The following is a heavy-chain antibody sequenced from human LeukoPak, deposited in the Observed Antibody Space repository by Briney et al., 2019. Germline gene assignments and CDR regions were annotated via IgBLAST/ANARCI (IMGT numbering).Heavy chain of an antibody. V-gene: IGHV1-18*01. D-gene: IGHD6-6*01. J-gene: IGHJ3*02. Sequence: ASVKVSCKASGYTFTSYGISWVRQAPGQGLEWMGWISAYNGNTNYAQKLQGRVTMTTDTSTSTAYMELRSLRSDDTAVYYCARARAGKQLGSAFDIWGQGTMVTVSS. CDR1: GYTFTSYG. CDR2: ISAYNGNT. CDR3: ARARAGKQLGSAFDI.